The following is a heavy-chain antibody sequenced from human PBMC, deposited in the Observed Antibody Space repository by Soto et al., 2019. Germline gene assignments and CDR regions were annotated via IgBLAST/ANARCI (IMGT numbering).Heavy chain of an antibody. CDR3: AKDLRTSTNYNYGMDV. V-gene: IGHV3-23*01. J-gene: IGHJ6*02. CDR1: GFTFSTYA. Sequence: EVQLLESGGGLVQPGGSLRLSCAASGFTFSTYAMSWVRQAPGKGLEGVSVISASGGSTFYADSVKGRLTVSRDNSRNTLYLQVISLRVEDTAVYYCAKDLRTSTNYNYGMDVWGQGTTVTVSS. CDR2: ISASGGST.